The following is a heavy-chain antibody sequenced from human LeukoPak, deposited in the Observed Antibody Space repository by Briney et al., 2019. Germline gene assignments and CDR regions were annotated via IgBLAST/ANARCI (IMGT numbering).Heavy chain of an antibody. J-gene: IGHJ4*02. V-gene: IGHV6-1*01. CDR1: GDSVSSINGA. CDR2: TYYRSEWYY. D-gene: IGHD6-19*01. CDR3: ARDLGNTGWYTFDY. Sequence: SQTLSLTCAISGDSVSSINGAWNWIRQSPSRGLEWLGRTYYRSEWYYDYAVSVNGRMTINPDTSKNQLSLQLNSATSEDTAVYYCARDLGNTGWYTFDYWGQGTLVTVSS.